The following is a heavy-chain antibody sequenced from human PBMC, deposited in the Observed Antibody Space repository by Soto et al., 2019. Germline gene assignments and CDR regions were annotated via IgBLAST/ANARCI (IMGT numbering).Heavy chain of an antibody. D-gene: IGHD5-12*01. J-gene: IGHJ4*02. Sequence: EVQLLDSGGGLVQPGGSLRLSCAASGFTFSSYVMNWVRQAPGKGLEWVAAISASGGSTYYADSVKGRFTISRDNSKNALYLQMSSLRAGDTAVYYCATGPLGSGYDLDYWAQGTLVTVSS. CDR3: ATGPLGSGYDLDY. CDR1: GFTFSSYV. V-gene: IGHV3-23*01. CDR2: ISASGGST.